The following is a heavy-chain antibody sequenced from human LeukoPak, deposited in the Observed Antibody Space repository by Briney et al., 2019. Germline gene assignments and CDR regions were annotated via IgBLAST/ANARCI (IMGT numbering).Heavy chain of an antibody. CDR2: ISYDGSNK. V-gene: IGHV3-30*03. D-gene: IGHD3-3*01. Sequence: GGSLRLSCAASGFTFSSYGMHWVRQAPGKGLEGVAVISYDGSNKYYADSVKGRFTISRDNSKNTLYLQMNSLRSEDTAVYYCATFTHRRDSGLQVTIFGPTGFDPWGQGTLVTVSS. J-gene: IGHJ5*02. CDR1: GFTFSSYG. CDR3: ATFTHRRDSGLQVTIFGPTGFDP.